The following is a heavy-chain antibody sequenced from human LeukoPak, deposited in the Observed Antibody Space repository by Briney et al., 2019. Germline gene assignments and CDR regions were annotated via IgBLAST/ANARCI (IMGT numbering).Heavy chain of an antibody. CDR3: ARVGTIKGYYYMDV. CDR1: GGSISSYY. D-gene: IGHD2-2*01. J-gene: IGHJ6*03. Sequence: SETLSLTCTVSGGSISSYYWSWIRQPPGKGLEWIGYIYYSGSTNYNPSLKSRVTISVDTSKNQFSLKLSSVTAADTAVYYCARVGTIKGYYYMDVWGKGTTVTVSS. V-gene: IGHV4-59*08. CDR2: IYYSGST.